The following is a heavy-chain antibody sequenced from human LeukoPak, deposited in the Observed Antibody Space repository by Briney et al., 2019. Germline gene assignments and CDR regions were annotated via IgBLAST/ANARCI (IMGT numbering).Heavy chain of an antibody. D-gene: IGHD6-13*01. Sequence: SETLSLTCTVSGGSISSYYWSWIRQPTGKGLEWIGRIYTSGSTNYNPSLKSRVTMSVDTSKNQFSLKLSSVTAADTAVYYCARDSPSIAAAGLFDYWGQGTLVTVSS. V-gene: IGHV4-4*07. CDR3: ARDSPSIAAAGLFDY. CDR2: IYTSGST. J-gene: IGHJ4*02. CDR1: GGSISSYY.